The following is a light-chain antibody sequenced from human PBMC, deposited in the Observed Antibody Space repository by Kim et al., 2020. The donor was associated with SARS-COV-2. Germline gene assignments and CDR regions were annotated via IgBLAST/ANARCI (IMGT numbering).Light chain of an antibody. J-gene: IGLJ2*01. CDR3: ATWDDSLTGRVV. CDR2: GFN. V-gene: IGLV1-44*01. Sequence: SVSISCSERRSNIGSIFVSWYHPLPGTAPKPLIYGFNQRPSGVPDLFSPSKSGTSASLAISWLQPEDEAVYYCATWDDSLTGRVVFGGGTKVTVL. CDR1: RSNIGSIF.